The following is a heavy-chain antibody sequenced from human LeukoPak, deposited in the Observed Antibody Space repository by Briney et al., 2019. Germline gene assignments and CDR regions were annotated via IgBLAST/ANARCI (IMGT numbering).Heavy chain of an antibody. Sequence: ASVKVSCKASGYTFTSYYMHWVRQAPGQGLEWMGIINPSGGSTSYAQKFQGRVTMTRDMSTSTVYMELSSLRSEDTAVYYCARATLTTYCGGDCCSDYPDYWGQGTLVTVSS. V-gene: IGHV1-46*01. CDR2: INPSGGST. D-gene: IGHD2-21*02. CDR3: ARATLTTYCGGDCCSDYPDY. CDR1: GYTFTSYY. J-gene: IGHJ4*02.